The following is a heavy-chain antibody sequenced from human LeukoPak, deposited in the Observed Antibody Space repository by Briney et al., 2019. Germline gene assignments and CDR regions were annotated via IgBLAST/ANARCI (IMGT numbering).Heavy chain of an antibody. CDR3: ATDSRYSRAPYYYYYGMDV. V-gene: IGHV1-2*02. Sequence: ASVKVSCTASGYTFTGYYMHWVRQAPGQGLEWMGWINPNSGGTNYAQKFQGRVTMTRDTSISTAYMELSRLRSDDTAVYYCATDSRYSRAPYYYYYGMDVWGQGTTVTVSS. J-gene: IGHJ6*02. D-gene: IGHD2-15*01. CDR1: GYTFTGYY. CDR2: INPNSGGT.